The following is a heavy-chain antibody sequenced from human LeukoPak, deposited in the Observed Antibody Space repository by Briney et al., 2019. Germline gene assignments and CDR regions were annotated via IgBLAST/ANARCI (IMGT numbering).Heavy chain of an antibody. CDR2: ISWNRNVI. CDR3: ARLRFGEFEDAFDI. D-gene: IGHD3-10*01. V-gene: IGHV3-9*01. CDR1: GFTFDDFA. Sequence: GRSLRLSCAASGFTFDDFAMHWVRQGPGMGLEWVAGISWNRNVIAYADSVKGRFTISRDNAKNSLYLQMNSLRAEDTAVYYCARLRFGEFEDAFDIWGQGTMVTVSS. J-gene: IGHJ3*02.